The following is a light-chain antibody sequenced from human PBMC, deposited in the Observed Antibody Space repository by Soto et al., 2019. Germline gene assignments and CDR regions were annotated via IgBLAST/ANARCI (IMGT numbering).Light chain of an antibody. J-gene: IGKJ1*01. CDR1: QSISRY. V-gene: IGKV1-39*01. CDR2: AAS. CDR3: QQSYSFWT. Sequence: DIQMTQSPSSLSASVGDRVTITCRASQSISRYLNWYQHKPGKAPNLLIYAASSLQSGVPSRFSRSGSGTEFTLTISGLHPEHFATNLSQQSYSFWTFGKGTKVEIK.